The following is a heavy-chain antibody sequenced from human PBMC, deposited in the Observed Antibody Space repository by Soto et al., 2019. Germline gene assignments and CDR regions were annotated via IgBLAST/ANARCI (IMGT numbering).Heavy chain of an antibody. Sequence: GASVKVSCKTSVYTFTNYDIHWVRQAAGQGLEWMGWMNPGNNQHVYTQKFRGRFTISRDNAQNSLYLQMNSLRVEDTAVYYCLSGNSPSSTWGQGTLVTVSS. J-gene: IGHJ5*02. CDR3: LSGNSPSST. V-gene: IGHV1-8*01. CDR2: MNPGNNQH. CDR1: VYTFTNYD. D-gene: IGHD5-12*01.